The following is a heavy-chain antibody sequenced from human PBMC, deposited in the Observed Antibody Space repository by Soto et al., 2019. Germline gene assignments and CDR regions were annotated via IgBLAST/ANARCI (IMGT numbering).Heavy chain of an antibody. CDR3: ASSQGDY. CDR1: GFIFDDHN. J-gene: IGHJ4*02. Sequence: GGSLRVSCVASGFIFDDHNMHWIRQAPGKGLEWVSLISWDGHTTYYTDSVKGRFTTSRDNSINSLYLQMNALTTEDTGLYYCASSQGDYWGQGTLVTVSS. CDR2: ISWDGHTT. V-gene: IGHV3-43*01.